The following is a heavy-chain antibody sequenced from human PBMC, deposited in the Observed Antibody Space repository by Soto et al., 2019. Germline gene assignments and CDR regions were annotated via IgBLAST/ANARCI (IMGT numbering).Heavy chain of an antibody. V-gene: IGHV4-4*07. CDR1: GGSISNYY. CDR2: IYTSGST. Sequence: SETLSLTCTVAGGSISNYYWNWIRQPAGKGLEWIGRIYTSGSTNYNPSLKSRVTMLVDTSKSEFSLKLNSVTAADTAVYYCAGIGEEIYYGMDVWGQGTTVTVS. CDR3: AGIGEEIYYGMDV. D-gene: IGHD2-21*01. J-gene: IGHJ6*02.